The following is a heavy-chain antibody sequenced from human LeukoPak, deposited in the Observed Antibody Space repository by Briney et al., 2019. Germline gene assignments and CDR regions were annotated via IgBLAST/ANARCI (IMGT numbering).Heavy chain of an antibody. CDR2: IWYDGSNK. D-gene: IGHD6-13*01. J-gene: IGHJ4*02. CDR3: ARDTGIAAAANFDY. V-gene: IGHV3-33*01. Sequence: PGGSLRLSCAASGFTFSSYGMHWVRQAPGKGLGWVAVIWYDGSNKYYADSVKGRFTISRDNSKNTLYLQMNSLRAEDTAVYYCARDTGIAAAANFDYWGQGTLVTVSS. CDR1: GFTFSSYG.